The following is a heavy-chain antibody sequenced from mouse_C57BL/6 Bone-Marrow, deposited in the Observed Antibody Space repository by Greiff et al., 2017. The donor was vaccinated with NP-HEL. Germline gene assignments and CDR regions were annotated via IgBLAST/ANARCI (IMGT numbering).Heavy chain of an antibody. V-gene: IGHV1-82*01. CDR3: ARYYYGSSYYFDY. D-gene: IGHD1-1*01. CDR2: IYTGDGDT. CDR1: GYAFSSSW. J-gene: IGHJ2*01. Sequence: QVQLQQSGPELVKPGASVKISCKASGYAFSSSWMNWVKQRPGKGLEWIGRIYTGDGDTKYNGKFKGKATLTADKSSSTAYLQLRSLASEDSAVYFCARYYYGSSYYFDYWGQGTTLTVSS.